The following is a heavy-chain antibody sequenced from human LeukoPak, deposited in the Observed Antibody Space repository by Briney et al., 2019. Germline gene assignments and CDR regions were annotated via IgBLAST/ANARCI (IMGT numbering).Heavy chain of an antibody. CDR3: ATDSPGSYYDSSGYYSHFPFGY. D-gene: IGHD3-22*01. Sequence: ASVKISCKVSGYTFTDYYMHWVQQAPGKGLEWMGLVDPEDGETIYAEKFQGRVTITADTSTDTAYMELSSLRPEDTAVYYCATDSPGSYYDSSGYYSHFPFGYWGQGTLVTVSS. CDR2: VDPEDGET. J-gene: IGHJ4*02. CDR1: GYTFTDYY. V-gene: IGHV1-69-2*01.